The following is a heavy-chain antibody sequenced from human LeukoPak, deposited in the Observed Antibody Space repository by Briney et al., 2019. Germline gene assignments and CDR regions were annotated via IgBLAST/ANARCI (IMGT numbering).Heavy chain of an antibody. J-gene: IGHJ4*02. D-gene: IGHD3-22*01. CDR3: ARDKRNLGYYYDSSGSFDY. V-gene: IGHV4-59*01. CDR2: IYYSGST. Sequence: SETLSLTCTVSGGSISSYYWSWIRQPPGKGLEWIGYIYYSGSTNYNPSLKSRVTISVDTSKNQFSLKLSSVTAADTAVYYCARDKRNLGYYYDSSGSFDYWGQGTLVAVSS. CDR1: GGSISSYY.